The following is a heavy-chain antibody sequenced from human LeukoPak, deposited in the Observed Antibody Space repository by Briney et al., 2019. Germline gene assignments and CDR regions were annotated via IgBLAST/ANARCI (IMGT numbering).Heavy chain of an antibody. CDR1: GFTFSSYS. CDR2: ISSSSSYI. CDR3: ARGGAQLWLRARAWFDP. Sequence: GGSLRLSCAASGFTFSSYSMNWVRQAPGKGLEWVSSISSSSSYIYYADSVKGRFTISRDNAKNSLYLQMNSLRAEDTAVYYCARGGAQLWLRARAWFDPWGQGTLVTVSS. D-gene: IGHD5-18*01. J-gene: IGHJ5*02. V-gene: IGHV3-21*01.